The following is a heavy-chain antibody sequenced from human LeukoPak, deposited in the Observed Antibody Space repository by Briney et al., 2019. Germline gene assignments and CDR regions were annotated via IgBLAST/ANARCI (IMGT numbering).Heavy chain of an antibody. V-gene: IGHV4-30-4*08. Sequence: PSQTLSLTCTVSGGSISSGDYYWSWIRQPPGKGLEWIGYIYYSGSTYYNPSLKSRVTISVDTSKNQFSLKLSSVTAADTAVYYCARGVAAAGNPGAFDIWGQGTMVTVSS. CDR3: ARGVAAAGNPGAFDI. D-gene: IGHD6-13*01. CDR1: GGSISSGDYY. J-gene: IGHJ3*02. CDR2: IYYSGST.